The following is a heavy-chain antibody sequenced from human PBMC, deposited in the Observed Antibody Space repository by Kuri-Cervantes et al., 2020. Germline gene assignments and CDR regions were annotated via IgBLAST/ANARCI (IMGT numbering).Heavy chain of an antibody. D-gene: IGHD3-22*01. J-gene: IGHJ6*02. V-gene: IGHV3-9*01. CDR1: GFTFDDYA. CDR2: ISWNSGSI. Sequence: LSLTCSASGFTFDDYAMHWVRQAPGKGLEWVSGISWNSGSIGYADSVKGRFTISRDNSKNTLYLQMNSLRAEDTAVYYCARLYYYDSSGYYSYYYGMDVWGQGTTVTVSS. CDR3: ARLYYYDSSGYYSYYYGMDV.